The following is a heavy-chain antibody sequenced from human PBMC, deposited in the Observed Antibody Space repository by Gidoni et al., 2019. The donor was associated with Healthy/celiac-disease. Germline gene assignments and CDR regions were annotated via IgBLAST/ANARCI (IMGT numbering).Heavy chain of an antibody. Sequence: QVQLVESGGGVVQPGRSLRRSWAASGFTFSSYAMHWVRQAPGKGLEWVAVISYDGSNKYYADSVKGRFTISRDNSKNTLYLQMNSLRAEDTAVYYCARGDDYAYYFDYWGQGTLVTVSS. J-gene: IGHJ4*02. CDR1: GFTFSSYA. D-gene: IGHD4-17*01. CDR2: ISYDGSNK. CDR3: ARGDDYAYYFDY. V-gene: IGHV3-30-3*01.